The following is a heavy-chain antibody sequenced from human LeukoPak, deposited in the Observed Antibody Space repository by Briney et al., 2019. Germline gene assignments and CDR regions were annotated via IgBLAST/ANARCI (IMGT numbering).Heavy chain of an antibody. D-gene: IGHD3-10*01. CDR3: ARDFVAGGRFGELYVAFDY. V-gene: IGHV1-18*01. CDR2: ISAYNGNT. Sequence: GASVKVSCKASGYTFTSYGISWVRQAPGQGLEWMGWISAYNGNTNYAQKLQGRVTMTTDTSTSAAYVELRSLRSDDTAVYYCARDFVAGGRFGELYVAFDYWGQGTLVTVSS. CDR1: GYTFTSYG. J-gene: IGHJ4*02.